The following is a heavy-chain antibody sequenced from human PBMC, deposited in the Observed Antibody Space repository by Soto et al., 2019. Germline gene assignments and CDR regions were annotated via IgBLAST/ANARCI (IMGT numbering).Heavy chain of an antibody. CDR2: IYYSGST. CDR1: GGSISSYY. D-gene: IGHD6-19*01. J-gene: IGHJ5*02. Sequence: SETLSLTCTVSGGSISSYYWSWIRQPPGKGLEWIWYIYYSGSTNYNPSLKSRVTISVDTSKNQFSLKLSSVTAADTAVYCCARLKYSSGWNWFDXWGQGTLVTVS. CDR3: ARLKYSSGWNWFDX. V-gene: IGHV4-59*01.